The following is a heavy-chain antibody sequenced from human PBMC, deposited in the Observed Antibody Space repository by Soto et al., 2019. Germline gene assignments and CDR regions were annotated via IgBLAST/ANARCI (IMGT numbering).Heavy chain of an antibody. D-gene: IGHD3-10*01. CDR1: GFTFSSYG. V-gene: IGHV3-33*01. CDR3: ARDRLHGSGLDP. J-gene: IGHJ5*02. Sequence: QVQLVESGGGVVQPGRSLRLSCAASGFTFSSYGMHWVRQAPGKGLEWVAVIWYDGSNKYYADSVKGRFTISRDNSKNTLYLQMNSLRAEDTAVYYCARDRLHGSGLDPWGQGTLVTVSS. CDR2: IWYDGSNK.